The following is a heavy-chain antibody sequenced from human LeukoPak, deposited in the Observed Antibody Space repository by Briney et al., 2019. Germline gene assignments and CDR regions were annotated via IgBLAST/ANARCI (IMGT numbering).Heavy chain of an antibody. Sequence: GGSLRLSCAASGFTFSDHYMDWVRQAPGKGLEWVGRSRNKGNRYTTQYAASVKGRFTISRDDSKNSLYLEMNSLKTEDTAVYYCVRGILSGPIFDYWGQGTLVTVSS. V-gene: IGHV3-72*01. CDR2: SRNKGNRYTT. CDR3: VRGILSGPIFDY. J-gene: IGHJ4*02. CDR1: GFTFSDHY. D-gene: IGHD3-10*01.